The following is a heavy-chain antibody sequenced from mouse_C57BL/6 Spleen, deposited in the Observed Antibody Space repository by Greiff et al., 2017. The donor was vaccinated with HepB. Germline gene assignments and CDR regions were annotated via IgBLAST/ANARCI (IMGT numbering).Heavy chain of an antibody. D-gene: IGHD2-4*01. Sequence: EVQLQESGPGLVKPSQSLSLTCSVTGYSITSGYYWNWIRQFPGNKLEWMGYISYDGSNNYNPSLKNRISITRDTSKNQFFLKLNSVTTEDTATYYCARDSGITHYYAMDYWGQGTSVTVSS. CDR3: ARDSGITHYYAMDY. J-gene: IGHJ4*01. CDR1: GYSITSGYY. CDR2: ISYDGSN. V-gene: IGHV3-6*01.